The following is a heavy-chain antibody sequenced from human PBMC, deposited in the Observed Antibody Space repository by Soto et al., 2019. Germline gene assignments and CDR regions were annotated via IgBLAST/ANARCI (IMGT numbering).Heavy chain of an antibody. CDR3: AREYCNSPEAFDI. CDR1: GGSVNSDYYY. J-gene: IGHJ4*02. V-gene: IGHV4-61*01. CDR2: IYNSGRT. D-gene: IGHD2-15*01. Sequence: PSETLSLTCTVSGGSVNSDYYYWTWIRQPPGKGLEWIGYIYNSGRTNYNPSLKSRVSISMDTSRNQFSLKLTSVTAADTAVFYCAREYCNSPEAFDIWGQGSLVTVSS.